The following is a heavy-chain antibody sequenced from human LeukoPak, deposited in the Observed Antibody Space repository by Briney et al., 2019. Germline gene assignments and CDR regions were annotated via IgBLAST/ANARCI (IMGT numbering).Heavy chain of an antibody. D-gene: IGHD2-15*01. Sequence: SETLSLTCAVYGGSFSGYYWSWIRQPPGKGLEWIGEINHSGSTNYNPSLKSRVTISVDTSKNQFSLKLSSVTAADTAVYYCARGVSTRPTQYYMDVWGKGTTVTVSS. CDR2: INHSGST. CDR1: GGSFSGYY. CDR3: ARGVSTRPTQYYMDV. J-gene: IGHJ6*03. V-gene: IGHV4-34*01.